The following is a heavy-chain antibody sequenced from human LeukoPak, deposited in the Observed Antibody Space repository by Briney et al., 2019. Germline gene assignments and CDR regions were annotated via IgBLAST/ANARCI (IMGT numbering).Heavy chain of an antibody. CDR1: GFTFSNHE. Sequence: GGSLRLSCAASGFTFSNHEMNWVRQAPGKGLEWVSSISSSTTYIYYAGSVKGRFTISRDNAKNSLYLEMNSLRGEDTAVYYCAREGYYNGLDVWGQGTTVTVSS. CDR3: AREGYYNGLDV. J-gene: IGHJ6*02. V-gene: IGHV3-21*01. CDR2: ISSSTTYI.